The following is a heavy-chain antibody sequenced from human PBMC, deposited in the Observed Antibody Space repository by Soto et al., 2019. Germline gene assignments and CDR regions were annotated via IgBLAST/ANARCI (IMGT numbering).Heavy chain of an antibody. V-gene: IGHV3-23*01. J-gene: IGHJ5*02. D-gene: IGHD2-21*01. CDR1: GFTFSNYG. CDR3: AKAPSSDCNSGACSLRP. CDR2: SISGGNT. Sequence: EVQLLESGGGLVQPGGSLRLSCAASGFTFSNYGMSWVRQAPGKGLEWVSSISGGNTFYAGSVKGRFTISRDNSKTTLYLQMNSLTAEDTAVYYCAKAPSSDCNSGACSLRPWGQGTLVTVSS.